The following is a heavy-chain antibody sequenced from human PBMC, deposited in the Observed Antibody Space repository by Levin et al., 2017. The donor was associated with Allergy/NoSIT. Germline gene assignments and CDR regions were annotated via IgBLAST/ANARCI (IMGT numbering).Heavy chain of an antibody. J-gene: IGHJ6*02. V-gene: IGHV4-38-2*01. CDR3: ARNGGDSPGSRYGMDG. CDR2: IYHSGST. D-gene: IGHD2-21*02. Sequence: PSETLSLTSAVSGYSISSGYYWGWIRQPPGKGLEWIGSIYHSGSTYYNPSLKSRVTISVDTSKNQFSLKLSSVTAADTAVYYCARNGGDSPGSRYGMDGWGQGTTVTVSS. CDR1: GYSISSGYY.